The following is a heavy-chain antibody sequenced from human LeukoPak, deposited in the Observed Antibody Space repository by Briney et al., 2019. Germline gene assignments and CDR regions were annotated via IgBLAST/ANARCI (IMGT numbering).Heavy chain of an antibody. CDR3: ARELPREVTLDY. CDR2: INSDGSRT. V-gene: IGHV3-74*01. CDR1: GFILSSYE. D-gene: IGHD2-21*02. Sequence: GGSLRLSCAASGFILSSYEMHWVRQVPEKGLVWVSRINSDGSRTGYADSVKGRFTISRDNAKNTLYLQMNSLRAEDTAIYYCARELPREVTLDYWGQGTLVTVSS. J-gene: IGHJ4*02.